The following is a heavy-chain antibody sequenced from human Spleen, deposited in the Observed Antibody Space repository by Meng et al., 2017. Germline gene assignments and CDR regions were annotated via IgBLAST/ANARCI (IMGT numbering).Heavy chain of an antibody. V-gene: IGHV2-5*01. Sequence: QITVKESGPTRVKPPPTITPTCTFSGFSLSTSGLGVGWIRQPPGKALEWLALIYWNDDKRYSPSLKSRLTITKDTSKNQVVLTVTDMDPVDTATYYCAHTGSGSGWYSYWGQGTLVTVSS. CDR3: AHTGSGSGWYSY. CDR2: IYWNDDK. D-gene: IGHD6-19*01. J-gene: IGHJ4*02. CDR1: GFSLSTSGLG.